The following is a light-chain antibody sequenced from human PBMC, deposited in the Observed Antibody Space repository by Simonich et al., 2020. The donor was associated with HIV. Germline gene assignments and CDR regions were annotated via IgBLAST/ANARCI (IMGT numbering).Light chain of an antibody. J-gene: IGKJ2*01. CDR3: QQYCSTPHT. Sequence: EIVLTQSPATLSLSPGERATLSCRASQSVSSYLAWYQQKPGQAPRLLIYDASNRATGIPARFSGSGSGTDFTLTISSLQAEDVAVYYCQQYCSTPHTFGQGTKLEIK. CDR2: DAS. CDR1: QSVSSY. V-gene: IGKV3-11*01.